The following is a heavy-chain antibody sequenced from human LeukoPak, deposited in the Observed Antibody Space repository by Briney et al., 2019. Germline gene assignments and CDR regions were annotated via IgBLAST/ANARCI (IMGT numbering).Heavy chain of an antibody. CDR2: INHSGST. V-gene: IGHV4-39*07. CDR1: GGSISSSSYY. D-gene: IGHD4-17*01. J-gene: IGHJ4*02. Sequence: SSETLSLTCTVSGGSISSSSYYWSWIRQPPGKGLEWIGEINHSGSTNYNPSLKSRVTISVDTSKNQFSLKLSSVTAADTAVYYCARGFGYGDYDRGYWGQGTLVTVSS. CDR3: ARGFGYGDYDRGY.